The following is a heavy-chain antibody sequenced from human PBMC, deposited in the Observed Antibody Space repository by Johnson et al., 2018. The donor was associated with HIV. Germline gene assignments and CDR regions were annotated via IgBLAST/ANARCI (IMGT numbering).Heavy chain of an antibody. Sequence: QVQLVESGGGVVQPGGSLRLSCAASGFSFSNYGMHWVRQEPGKGLEWVAFILYDGNDKYYADSVKGPFTISRDNSKNTLYLQMNSLRAEDTAVYYCAKVGISSCYARKRLCAFDIWGQGTMVTVSS. V-gene: IGHV3-30*02. D-gene: IGHD2-2*01. CDR3: AKVGISSCYARKRLCAFDI. CDR2: ILYDGNDK. J-gene: IGHJ3*02. CDR1: GFSFSNYG.